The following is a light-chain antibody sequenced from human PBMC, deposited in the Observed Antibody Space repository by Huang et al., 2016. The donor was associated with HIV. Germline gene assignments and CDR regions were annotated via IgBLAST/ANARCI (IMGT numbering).Light chain of an antibody. Sequence: DIQVTQSPSSLSASVGDRVTITCRTSQRISSYLSWYEQKIRKGPKLLIYSSTVVQSGVPSRFTGSGSWTDFTLTINSLQPEDFATYYCQQTYSAPVTFGGGTRVEIK. CDR2: SST. CDR1: QRISSY. V-gene: IGKV1-39*01. CDR3: QQTYSAPVT. J-gene: IGKJ4*01.